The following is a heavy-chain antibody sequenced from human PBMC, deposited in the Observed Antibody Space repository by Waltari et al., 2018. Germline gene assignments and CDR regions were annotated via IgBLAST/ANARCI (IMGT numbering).Heavy chain of an antibody. CDR1: GNTYNLYA. CDR2: INTNTGHP. CDR3: ATVLGAAPATRVT. V-gene: IGHV7-4-1*02. D-gene: IGHD6-13*01. J-gene: IGHJ4*02. Sequence: QVQLVQSGSELKKPGASVNIPCKASGNTYNLYAINWVRQAPGQGLEWMGWINTNTGHPSYAQGCTRRFGFSFDTSVNTAFLQINSLKADDTAMYYCATVLGAAPATRVTWGQGTLVTVSS.